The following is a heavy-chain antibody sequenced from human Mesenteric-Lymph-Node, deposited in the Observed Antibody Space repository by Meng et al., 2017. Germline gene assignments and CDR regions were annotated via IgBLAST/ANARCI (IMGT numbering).Heavy chain of an antibody. V-gene: IGHV4-61*01. J-gene: IGHJ2*01. D-gene: IGHD5-18*01. CDR3: ARVGWRQWSFDL. Sequence: VQLQKSGPGLVKPSETLFLPCTFSRGSVSSGSYNWSWIRQPPGKGLEWIGYIYYSGSTSYNPSLKSRVTISVDTSNNQFSLKLSSVTAADTAVYYCARVGWRQWSFDLWGRGTLVTVSS. CDR1: RGSVSSGSYN. CDR2: IYYSGST.